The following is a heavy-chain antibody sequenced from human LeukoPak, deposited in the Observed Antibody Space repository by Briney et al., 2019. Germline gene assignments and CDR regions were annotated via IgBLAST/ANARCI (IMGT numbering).Heavy chain of an antibody. J-gene: IGHJ3*02. V-gene: IGHV1-69*05. D-gene: IGHD2-15*01. CDR2: IIPIFGTA. CDR3: ASCSGGSDDAFDI. Sequence: GSSVKVSCKASGRTFSSYAISWVRQAPRQGLEWMGGIIPIFGTANYAQKFQGRVTVTTDESTSTAYMELSSLRSEDTAVYYCASCSGGSDDAFDIWGQGTMVTVSS. CDR1: GRTFSSYA.